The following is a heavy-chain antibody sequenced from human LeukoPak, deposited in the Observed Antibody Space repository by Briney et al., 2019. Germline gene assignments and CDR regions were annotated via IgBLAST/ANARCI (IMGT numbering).Heavy chain of an antibody. D-gene: IGHD6-13*01. CDR2: MNPNSGRT. CDR3: ARGHIGHVAAAGTDY. Sequence: ASVKVSCKASGYTLTSYDINWVRQATGQGLEWMGWMNPNSGRTGYAQNFQGRITITRNTSISTAYMELSSLRSEDTAVYYCARGHIGHVAAAGTDYWGQGTLVTVSS. J-gene: IGHJ4*02. CDR1: GYTLTSYD. V-gene: IGHV1-8*01.